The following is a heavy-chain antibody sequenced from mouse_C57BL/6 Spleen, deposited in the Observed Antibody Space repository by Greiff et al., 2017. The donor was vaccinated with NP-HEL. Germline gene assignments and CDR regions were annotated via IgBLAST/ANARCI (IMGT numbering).Heavy chain of an antibody. CDR1: GYSITSGYD. J-gene: IGHJ3*01. V-gene: IGHV3-1*01. Sequence: VQLKESGPGMVKPSQSLSLTCTVTGYSITSGYDWHWIRHFPGNKLEWMGYISYSGSTNYNPSLKSRISITHDTSKNHFFLKLNSVTTEDTATYYCASSNWAGFAYWGQRTLVTVSA. CDR2: ISYSGST. D-gene: IGHD4-1*02. CDR3: ASSNWAGFAY.